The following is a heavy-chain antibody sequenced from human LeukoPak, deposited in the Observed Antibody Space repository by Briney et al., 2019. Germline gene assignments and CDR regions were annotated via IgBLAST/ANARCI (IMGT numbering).Heavy chain of an antibody. CDR1: GFTFSSYR. Sequence: GGSLRLSCAASGFTFSSYRMNWVRQAPGKGLEWVANIKQDGSEKYYVDSVKGRFTISRDNAKNSLFLQMNSLRAEDTAVYYCARDPGPWGQGTLVTVSS. J-gene: IGHJ4*02. CDR3: ARDPGP. V-gene: IGHV3-7*01. CDR2: IKQDGSEK.